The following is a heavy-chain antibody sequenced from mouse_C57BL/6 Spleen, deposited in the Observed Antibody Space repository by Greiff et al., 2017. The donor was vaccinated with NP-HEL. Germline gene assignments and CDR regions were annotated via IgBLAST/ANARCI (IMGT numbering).Heavy chain of an antibody. CDR1: GYTFTSYW. D-gene: IGHD1-1*01. Sequence: QVQLQQPGAELVMPGASVKLSCKASGYTFTSYWMHWVKQRPGQGLEWIGEIDPSDSYTNYNQKFKGKSTLTVDKSSSTAYMQLSSLTSEDSAVYYCARSLITTGVAPDDWGKGTTLTVSS. CDR3: ARSLITTGVAPDD. V-gene: IGHV1-69*01. CDR2: IDPSDSYT. J-gene: IGHJ2*01.